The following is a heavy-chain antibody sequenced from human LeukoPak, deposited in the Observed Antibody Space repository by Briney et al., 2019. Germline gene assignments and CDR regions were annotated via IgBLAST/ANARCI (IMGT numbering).Heavy chain of an antibody. V-gene: IGHV3-30*04. Sequence: GGSLRLSCAVSGFTFSSYAMHWVRQAPGKGLEWVAVISYDRSNKYYADSVKGRFTISRDNSKNTLYLQMNSLRAEDTALYYCARDQSVTYSSSWYSVWFDPWGHGTLVTVSS. CDR2: ISYDRSNK. J-gene: IGHJ5*02. D-gene: IGHD6-13*01. CDR3: ARDQSVTYSSSWYSVWFDP. CDR1: GFTFSSYA.